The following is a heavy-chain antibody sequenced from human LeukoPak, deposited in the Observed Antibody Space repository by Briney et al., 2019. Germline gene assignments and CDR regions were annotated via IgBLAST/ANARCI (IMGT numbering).Heavy chain of an antibody. CDR2: ISGSGGST. D-gene: IGHD5-18*01. J-gene: IGHJ4*02. V-gene: IGHV3-23*01. Sequence: GGSLRLSCAASVLTFNKYAMSWVRQAPGKGLEWVSAISGSGGSTFYADSVKGRFTISRDNSKNTLYLQMNSLRAEDTAVYYCAKDRQYSYGYPVYFEYWGQGTLVTVSS. CDR1: VLTFNKYA. CDR3: AKDRQYSYGYPVYFEY.